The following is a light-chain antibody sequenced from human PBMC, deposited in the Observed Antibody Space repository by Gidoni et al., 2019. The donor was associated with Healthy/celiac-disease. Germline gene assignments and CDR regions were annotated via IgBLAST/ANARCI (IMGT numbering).Light chain of an antibody. CDR1: QSISSW. J-gene: IGKJ1*01. V-gene: IGKV1-5*01. CDR3: QQYNSYSPWT. Sequence: DIQMTQSPSTLSASVGDRVTITCRASQSISSWLAWYQQKPGKAPKLLIYDASSLGSGVPSRFSGSGSGTEFTLTISSLQPDDFATYYCQQYNSYSPWTFXQXTKVEIK. CDR2: DAS.